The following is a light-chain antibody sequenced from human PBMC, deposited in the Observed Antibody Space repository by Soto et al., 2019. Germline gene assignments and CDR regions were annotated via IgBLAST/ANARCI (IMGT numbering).Light chain of an antibody. CDR3: QQYGSSSLT. CDR2: DAS. Sequence: EIVLTQSPATLSLSPGERATLSCGASQRVSSSYLAWYQQKPGLAPRLLIYDASSRATGIPDRFSGSGSGTDFTLTISRLEPEDFAVYYCQQYGSSSLTFGGGTKVEIK. J-gene: IGKJ4*01. CDR1: QRVSSSY. V-gene: IGKV3D-20*01.